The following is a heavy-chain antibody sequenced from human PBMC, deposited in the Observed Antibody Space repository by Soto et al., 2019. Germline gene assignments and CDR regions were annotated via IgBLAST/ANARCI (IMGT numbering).Heavy chain of an antibody. D-gene: IGHD3-22*01. V-gene: IGHV1-2*04. CDR2: INPNSGGT. J-gene: IGHJ3*01. CDR3: ATSRNYYFDSSGPDAFDV. Sequence: ASVKVSCKASGYTFTGYYIHWVRQAPGQGLEWLGWINPNSGGTNYAQTFQGWVTMTRDTSINTAYMELSRLRSDDSAVYYCATSRNYYFDSSGPDAFDVWGQGTKVTVSS. CDR1: GYTFTGYY.